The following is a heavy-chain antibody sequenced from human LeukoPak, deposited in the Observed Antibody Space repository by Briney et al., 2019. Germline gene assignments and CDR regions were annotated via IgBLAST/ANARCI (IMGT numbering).Heavy chain of an antibody. CDR2: IYSGGST. CDR3: ASRSYYYGSGSSAFDY. Sequence: PGGSLRLSCAASGFTVSSNYMSWVRQAPGKGLEWVSVIYSGGSTYYADSVKGRFTISRDNSKNTLYLQMNSLRAEDTAVYYCASRSYYYGSGSSAFDYWGQGTLVTVSS. J-gene: IGHJ4*02. CDR1: GFTVSSNY. V-gene: IGHV3-66*01. D-gene: IGHD3-10*01.